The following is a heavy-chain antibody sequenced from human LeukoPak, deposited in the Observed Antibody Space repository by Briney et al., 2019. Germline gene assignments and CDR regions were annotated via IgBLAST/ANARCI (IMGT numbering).Heavy chain of an antibody. CDR2: INPNSGGT. V-gene: IGHV1-2*02. J-gene: IGHJ4*02. D-gene: IGHD1-26*01. CDR3: ARTLEGSYYGFGY. Sequence: ASVKVSCKASGYTFTGYYMHWVRQAPGQGLEWMGWINPNSGGTNYAQKFQGRVTMTRDTSISTAYMELSRLRSDDTAVYYCARTLEGSYYGFGYWGQGTLVTVSS. CDR1: GYTFTGYY.